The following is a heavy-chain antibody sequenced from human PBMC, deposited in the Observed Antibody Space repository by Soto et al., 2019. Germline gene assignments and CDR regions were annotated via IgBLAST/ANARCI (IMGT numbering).Heavy chain of an antibody. CDR3: AQSWGYNAALDY. D-gene: IGHD1-20*01. Sequence: QVQRVESGGGVVQPGRSLRLSCAASGFTFSSYGMHWVLHAPGKGLEWVAVISYDGSNKYYADSVKGRFTISRDNSKNTLYLQMNSLRAEDTALYYCAQSWGYNAALDYWGQGTLGTVSS. CDR1: GFTFSSYG. V-gene: IGHV3-30*03. J-gene: IGHJ4*02. CDR2: ISYDGSNK.